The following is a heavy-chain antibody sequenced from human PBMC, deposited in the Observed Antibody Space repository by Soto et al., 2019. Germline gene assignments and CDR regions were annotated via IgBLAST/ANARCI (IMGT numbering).Heavy chain of an antibody. D-gene: IGHD2-15*01. V-gene: IGHV4-4*02. J-gene: IGHJ4*02. CDR2: IYHTGPT. CDR1: GDSISSSKW. Sequence: PSETLSLTCAVSGDSISSSKWWNWVRQPPGKELEGIGEIYHTGPTNYNPSVKSRATISVDKSKNHFSLSPASVTAADTAVYYCVRDGRVVQAELSDWGPGTLVTVSS. CDR3: VRDGRVVQAELSD.